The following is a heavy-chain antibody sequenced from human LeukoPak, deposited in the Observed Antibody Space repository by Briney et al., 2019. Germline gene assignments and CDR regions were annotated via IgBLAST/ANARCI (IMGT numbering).Heavy chain of an antibody. J-gene: IGHJ5*02. Sequence: ASVRVSSMASRYTFTGYYVYCVRQAPGQGLEWMGWINPNSGDTNYAQKFQGRVTMTRDTSITTVYMELRRLRSDDTAVYFCASGWSITGWYNNWFDPSGQGTLVTVSS. CDR3: ASGWSITGWYNNWFDP. CDR2: INPNSGDT. V-gene: IGHV1-2*02. D-gene: IGHD6-19*01. CDR1: RYTFTGYY.